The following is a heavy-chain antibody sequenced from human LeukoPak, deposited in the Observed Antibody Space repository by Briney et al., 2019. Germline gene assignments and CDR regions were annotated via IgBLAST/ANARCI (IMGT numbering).Heavy chain of an antibody. CDR2: ISPSSSAI. D-gene: IGHD5-18*01. CDR1: GFTFTTYS. CDR3: ARDSRWIQFDY. V-gene: IGHV3-48*01. J-gene: IGHJ4*02. Sequence: GGSLRLSCAASGFTFTTYSMNWVRQAPGKGLEWVSYISPSSSAIYYADSVKGRFTVSRDNSKNTLYLQMNSLRADDTAVYYCARDSRWIQFDYWGQGTLVTVSS.